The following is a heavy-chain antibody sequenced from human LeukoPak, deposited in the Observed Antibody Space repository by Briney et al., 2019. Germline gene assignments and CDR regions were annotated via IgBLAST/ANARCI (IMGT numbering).Heavy chain of an antibody. D-gene: IGHD5-24*01. Sequence: GGSLRLSCAASGFTFSSYSMNWVRQAPGKGLEWVAFIRYDGSNKYYADSVKGRFTISRDNSKNTLYLQMNSLRAEDTAVYYCAKDVEMATIAHFDYWGQGTLVTVSS. CDR2: IRYDGSNK. J-gene: IGHJ4*02. V-gene: IGHV3-30*02. CDR1: GFTFSSYS. CDR3: AKDVEMATIAHFDY.